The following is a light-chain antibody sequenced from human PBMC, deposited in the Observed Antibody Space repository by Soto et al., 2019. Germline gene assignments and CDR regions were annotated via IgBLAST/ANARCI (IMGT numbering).Light chain of an antibody. CDR2: EVS. V-gene: IGLV2-8*01. Sequence: QSALNQPPSASGSPGQSVTISCTGTSSDVGGYNYVSWYQQYPGKAPKLMIYEVSKRPSGVPDRFSGSKSGNTASLTVSGLQAEDEADYYCSSYAGSNILVFGTGTKLTVL. CDR1: SSDVGGYNY. J-gene: IGLJ1*01. CDR3: SSYAGSNILV.